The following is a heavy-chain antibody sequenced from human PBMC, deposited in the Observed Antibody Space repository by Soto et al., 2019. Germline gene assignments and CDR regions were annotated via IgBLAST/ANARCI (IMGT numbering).Heavy chain of an antibody. V-gene: IGHV3-33*01. Sequence: GGSLRLSCAASGFTFGDYGMHWVRQAPGKGLEWVAVIWYDGSNRYYEDSVKGRFTISRDNSKNTLYLQMNSLRAEDTAVYYCASLDTAMIKTAGYWGQGTQVTV. J-gene: IGHJ4*02. CDR2: IWYDGSNR. CDR3: ASLDTAMIKTAGY. D-gene: IGHD5-18*01. CDR1: GFTFGDYG.